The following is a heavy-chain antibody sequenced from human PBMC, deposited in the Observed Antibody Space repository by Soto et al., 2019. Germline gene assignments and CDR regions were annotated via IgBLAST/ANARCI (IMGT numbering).Heavy chain of an antibody. CDR1: GGTFSSYA. Sequence: SVKVSCKASGGTFSSYAISWVRQAPGQGLEWMGGIIPIFGTANYAQKLQGRVTMTTDTSTSTAYMELRSLRSDDTAVYYCARDYYDSSGSSDYWGQGTLVTVSS. CDR2: IIPIFGTA. V-gene: IGHV1-69*05. D-gene: IGHD3-22*01. J-gene: IGHJ4*02. CDR3: ARDYYDSSGSSDY.